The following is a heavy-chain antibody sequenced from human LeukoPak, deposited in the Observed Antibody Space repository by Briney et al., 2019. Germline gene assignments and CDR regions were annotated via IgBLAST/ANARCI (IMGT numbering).Heavy chain of an antibody. CDR3: ARDSPHYYDSSGYHYDAFDN. CDR1: GGSISSGSYY. J-gene: IGHJ3*02. V-gene: IGHV4-61*02. D-gene: IGHD3-22*01. Sequence: SQTLSLTCTVSGGSISSGSYYWSWIRQPAGKGLQWIGRIYTSGSTNYNPSLKSRVTISVDTSKNQFSLKLSSVTAADTAVYCCARDSPHYYDSSGYHYDAFDNWGQGTMVTVSS. CDR2: IYTSGST.